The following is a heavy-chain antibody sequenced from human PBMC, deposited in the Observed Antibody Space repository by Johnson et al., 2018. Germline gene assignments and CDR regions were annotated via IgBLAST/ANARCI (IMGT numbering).Heavy chain of an antibody. J-gene: IGHJ1*01. CDR1: GFTFSSYS. D-gene: IGHD3-22*01. V-gene: IGHV3-21*01. CDR3: ARDGNYYDRSGYYYGAQYFQH. CDR2: ISSSSSYI. Sequence: VQLVESGGGLVKPRGSLRLSCAASGFTFSSYSMNWVRQAPGKGLEWVSSISSSSSYIYYADSVKGRFTISKDNAKNSLYLQMNSLRAEDTDWYYCARDGNYYDRSGYYYGAQYFQHWGQGTLVTVAS.